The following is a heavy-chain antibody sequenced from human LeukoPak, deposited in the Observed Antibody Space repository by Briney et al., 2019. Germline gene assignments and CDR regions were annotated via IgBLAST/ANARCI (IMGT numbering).Heavy chain of an antibody. V-gene: IGHV3-72*01. CDR2: TRNKANSYTT. CDR1: GFTFSDHY. Sequence: GGSLRLSCAASGFTFSDHYMDWVRQAPGKGLEWVGRTRNKANSYTTEYAASVKGRFTISRDDSKNSLYLQMNSLKTEDTAVYYCARVRRDSRGNYYYFDYGGQGPLVTVSS. D-gene: IGHD3-22*01. CDR3: ARVRRDSRGNYYYFDY. J-gene: IGHJ4*02.